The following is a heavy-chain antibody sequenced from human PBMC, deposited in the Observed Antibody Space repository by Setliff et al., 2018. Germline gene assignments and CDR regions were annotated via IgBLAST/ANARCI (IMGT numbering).Heavy chain of an antibody. CDR2: ISAYTGNT. Sequence: ASVKVSCKASGYTFSNYGITWVRQAPGQGLEWMGWISAYTGNTRFAQKFQGRVTMTTDTSTSTAYLELRSLTSDDTAVYYCSKLVRYCTTTACQGASGAEFWGQGTLVTVSS. D-gene: IGHD2-8*01. J-gene: IGHJ4*02. CDR1: GYTFSNYG. V-gene: IGHV1-18*01. CDR3: SKLVRYCTTTACQGASGAEF.